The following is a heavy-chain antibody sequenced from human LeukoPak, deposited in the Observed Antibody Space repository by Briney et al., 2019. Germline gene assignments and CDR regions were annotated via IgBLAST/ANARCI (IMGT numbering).Heavy chain of an antibody. CDR2: IYYSGST. CDR1: GGSISSYY. Sequence: KPSETLSLTCTVSGGSISSYYWSWIRQPPGKGLEWIGYIYYSGSTNHNPSLKSRVTISVDTSKNQFSLKLSSVTAADTAVYYCARGPYSSSSFHLDYWGQGALVTVSS. J-gene: IGHJ4*02. V-gene: IGHV4-59*01. D-gene: IGHD6-6*01. CDR3: ARGPYSSSSFHLDY.